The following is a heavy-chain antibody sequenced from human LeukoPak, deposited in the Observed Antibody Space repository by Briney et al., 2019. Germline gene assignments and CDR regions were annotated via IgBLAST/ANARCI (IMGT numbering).Heavy chain of an antibody. J-gene: IGHJ6*04. CDR1: GGSISSYY. V-gene: IGHV4-59*01. Sequence: SETLSLTCTVSGGSISSYYWSWIRPPPGKGLEWIGYIYYSGSTNYNPSLKSRVTISVDTSKNQFSLKLSSVTAADTAVYYCARDRGDYLDYYYGMDVWGKGTTVTVSS. D-gene: IGHD3-10*01. CDR3: ARDRGDYLDYYYGMDV. CDR2: IYYSGST.